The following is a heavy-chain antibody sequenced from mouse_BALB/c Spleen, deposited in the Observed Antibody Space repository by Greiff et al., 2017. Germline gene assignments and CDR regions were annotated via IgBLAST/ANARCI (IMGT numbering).Heavy chain of an antibody. CDR1: GFNIKDYY. D-gene: IGHD1-1*01. V-gene: IGHV14-1*02. CDR2: IDPENGNT. J-gene: IGHJ3*01. Sequence: EVQLQQSGAELVRPGALVKLSCKASGFNIKDYYMHWVKQRPEQGLEWIGWIDPENGNTIYDPKFQGKASITADTSSNTAYLQLSSLTSEDTAVYYCARSLYYYGSSRLAYWGQGTLVTVSA. CDR3: ARSLYYYGSSRLAY.